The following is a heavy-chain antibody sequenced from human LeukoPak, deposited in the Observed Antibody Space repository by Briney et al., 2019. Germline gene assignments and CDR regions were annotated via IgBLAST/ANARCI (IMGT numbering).Heavy chain of an antibody. D-gene: IGHD3-22*01. CDR1: GFTFSSYA. J-gene: IGHJ4*02. V-gene: IGHV3-23*01. CDR3: ARDTYYYDSSGYYPAFDY. CDR2: ISGSGGST. Sequence: PGGSLRLSCAASGFTFSSYAMSWVRQAPGKGLEWVSAISGSGGSTYYADSVKGRFTISRDNAKNSLYLQMNSLRAEDTAVYYCARDTYYYDSSGYYPAFDYWGQGTLVTVSS.